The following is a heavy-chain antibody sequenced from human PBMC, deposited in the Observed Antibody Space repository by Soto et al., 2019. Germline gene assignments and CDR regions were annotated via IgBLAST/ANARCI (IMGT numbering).Heavy chain of an antibody. CDR2: INSSSSYI. D-gene: IGHD2-2*01. V-gene: IGHV3-21*01. J-gene: IGHJ4*02. Sequence: EVQLVESGGGLVQPGGSLRLSCAASGFTFSSYSMNWVRQAPGKGLEWVSSINSSSSYIYYADSVKGRFTISRDNAKNALYRQRNSVRAEDTAVYYCARDAEYQPYYLDYWGQGTLVTVSS. CDR3: ARDAEYQPYYLDY. CDR1: GFTFSSYS.